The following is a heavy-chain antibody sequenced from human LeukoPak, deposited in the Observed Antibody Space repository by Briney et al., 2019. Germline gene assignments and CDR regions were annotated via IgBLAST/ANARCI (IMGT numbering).Heavy chain of an antibody. J-gene: IGHJ6*02. CDR3: AREGIAAAGTLEGGMDV. CDR1: GGSISSYY. CDR2: IYYSGST. Sequence: PSETLSLTCTVSGGSISSYYWSWIRQPPGKGLEWIGYIYYSGSTNYNPSLKSRVTISVDTSKNQFSLKLSSVTAADTAVYYCAREGIAAAGTLEGGMDVWGQGTTVTVSS. V-gene: IGHV4-59*01. D-gene: IGHD6-13*01.